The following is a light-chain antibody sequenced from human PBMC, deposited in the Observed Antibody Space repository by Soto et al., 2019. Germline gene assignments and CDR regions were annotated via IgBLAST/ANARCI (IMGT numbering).Light chain of an antibody. J-gene: IGKJ1*01. CDR3: QQNYRAPPWT. V-gene: IGKV1-39*01. CDR2: AAS. Sequence: MTQSPDTLSVSPGERVTLSCRASQSVTSNLAWYQQKPGKAPRLLIYAASSLQSGVPSRFSGSGSETAFTLTISSLQPEDFATYYCQQNYRAPPWTFGQGTKVEMK. CDR1: QSVTSN.